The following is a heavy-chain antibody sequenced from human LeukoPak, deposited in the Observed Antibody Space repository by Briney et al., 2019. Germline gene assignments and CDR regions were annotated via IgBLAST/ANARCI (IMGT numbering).Heavy chain of an antibody. CDR3: AKESQSRITIFGVVIGQGVRHGMDV. J-gene: IGHJ6*02. CDR2: ISGSGGST. D-gene: IGHD3-3*01. V-gene: IGHV3-23*01. CDR1: GFTFSSYA. Sequence: GGSLRLSCAASGFTFSSYAMSWVRQAPGKGLEWVSAISGSGGSTYYADSVKGGFTISRDNSKNTLYLQMNSLRAEDTAVYHCAKESQSRITIFGVVIGQGVRHGMDVWGQGTTVTVSS.